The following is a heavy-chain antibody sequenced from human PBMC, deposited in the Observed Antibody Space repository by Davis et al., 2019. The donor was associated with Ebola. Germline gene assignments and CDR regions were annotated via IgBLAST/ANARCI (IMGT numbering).Heavy chain of an antibody. CDR1: GYTFTSYY. CDR2: INPSGGRT. V-gene: IGHV1-46*01. J-gene: IGHJ4*02. D-gene: IGHD1-1*01. CDR3: ARAQFPTTSDH. Sequence: ASVKVSCKASGYTFTSYYMHWVRQAPGQGLEWMGIINPSGGRTSYAQKFQGRVTMTRDTSTTTVYMELSSLRSEDTAVYYCARAQFPTTSDHWGQGTLVTVSS.